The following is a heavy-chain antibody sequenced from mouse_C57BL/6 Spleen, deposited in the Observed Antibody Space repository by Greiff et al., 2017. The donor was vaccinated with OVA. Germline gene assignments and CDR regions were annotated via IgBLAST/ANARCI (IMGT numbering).Heavy chain of an antibody. CDR3: ARDRYYGAY. CDR1: GFTFSSYA. J-gene: IGHJ3*01. CDR2: ISDGGSYT. V-gene: IGHV5-4*01. Sequence: EVQLVESGGGLVKPGGSLKLSCAASGFTFSSYAMSWVRQTPEKRLEWVATISDGGSYTYYPDNVKGRFTISRDNAKNNLYLQMSHLKSEDTAMYYCARDRYYGAYWGQGTLVTVSA. D-gene: IGHD1-1*01.